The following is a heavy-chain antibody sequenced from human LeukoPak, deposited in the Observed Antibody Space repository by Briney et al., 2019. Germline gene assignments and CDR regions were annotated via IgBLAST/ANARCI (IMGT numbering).Heavy chain of an antibody. D-gene: IGHD3-10*01. Sequence: SETLSLTCTVSGGSISSGGYYWSWIRQHPGKGLEWIEYIYYSGSTYYNPSLKSRVTISVDTSKNQFSLKLSSVTAADTAVYYCVRDSMVRGLIGYYGMDVWGQGTTVTVSS. CDR3: VRDSMVRGLIGYYGMDV. CDR2: IYYSGST. CDR1: GGSISSGGYY. V-gene: IGHV4-31*03. J-gene: IGHJ6*02.